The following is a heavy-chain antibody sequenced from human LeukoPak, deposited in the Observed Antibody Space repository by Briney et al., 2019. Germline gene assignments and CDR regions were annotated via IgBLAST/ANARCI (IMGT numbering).Heavy chain of an antibody. J-gene: IGHJ4*02. Sequence: PGGSLRLSCAASGFTFSSYAMSWVRQAPGKGLEWVSVIYSGGSTYYADSVKGRFTISRDNSKNTLYLQMNSLRAEDTAVYYCVRDFRFLEDYWGQGTPVTVSS. V-gene: IGHV3-66*01. D-gene: IGHD3-3*01. CDR3: VRDFRFLEDY. CDR2: IYSGGST. CDR1: GFTFSSYA.